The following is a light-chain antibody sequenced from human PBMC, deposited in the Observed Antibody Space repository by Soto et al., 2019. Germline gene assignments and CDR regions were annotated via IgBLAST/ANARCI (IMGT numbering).Light chain of an antibody. CDR2: STS. V-gene: IGLV8-61*01. J-gene: IGLJ1*01. CDR3: ALFMGNGISV. CDR1: SGSVSTANN. Sequence: QTVVTQESSFSVSPGGTVTLTCVLISGSVSTANNPNWYQQTPGQAPRTLIYSTSTRSSGVPDRFSGSILGNKAALTITGAQADDESDYYCALFMGNGISVFGTGTKVTVL.